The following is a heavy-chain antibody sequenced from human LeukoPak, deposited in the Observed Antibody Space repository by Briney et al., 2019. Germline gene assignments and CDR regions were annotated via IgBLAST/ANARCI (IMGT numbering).Heavy chain of an antibody. CDR2: IYSGGDT. CDR3: TRVGYGSGGN. CDR1: GFTVSRNY. J-gene: IGHJ4*02. D-gene: IGHD3-10*01. V-gene: IGHV3-66*01. Sequence: GGSLRLSCEASGFTVSRNYMSWVRQAPGKGLEFVSVIYSGGDTYYADSVKGRFTISRDNSKNSLHLQMNSLRVEDTAVYYCTRVGYGSGGNWGQGTLVTVSS.